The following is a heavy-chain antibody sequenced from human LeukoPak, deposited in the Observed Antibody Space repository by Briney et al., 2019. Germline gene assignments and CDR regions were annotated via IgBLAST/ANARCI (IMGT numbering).Heavy chain of an antibody. V-gene: IGHV4-59*08. J-gene: IGHJ4*02. D-gene: IGHD2-15*01. CDR3: AKSRSGVSSCYNY. CDR1: GGSVSSYY. CDR2: IYYSGST. Sequence: PSETLSLTCTVSGGSVSSYYWTWIRQPPGKGLEWLGYIYYSGSTNYNPSLKSRVTISVDTSKNQFSLKLSSVTAADTAIYFCAKSRSGVSSCYNYWGQGTLVSVSS.